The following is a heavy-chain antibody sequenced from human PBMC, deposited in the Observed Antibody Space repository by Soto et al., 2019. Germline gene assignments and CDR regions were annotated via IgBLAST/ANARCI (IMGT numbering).Heavy chain of an antibody. Sequence: SETLSLTCTVSGGSISSYYWSWIRQPPGKGLEWIGYIYYSVSTNYNPSLKSRVTISVDTSKNQFSLKLSSVTAADTAVYYCARDSARPVHYYGMDVWGQGTTVTVSS. V-gene: IGHV4-59*01. CDR1: GGSISSYY. CDR3: ARDSARPVHYYGMDV. J-gene: IGHJ6*02. CDR2: IYYSVST. D-gene: IGHD6-6*01.